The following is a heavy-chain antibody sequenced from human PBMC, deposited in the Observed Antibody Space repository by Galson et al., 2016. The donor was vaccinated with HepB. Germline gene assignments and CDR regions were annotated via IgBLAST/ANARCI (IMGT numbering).Heavy chain of an antibody. CDR2: INGDGSDE. CDR3: VRDNHFYSFDY. CDR1: GFTPSTYY. Sequence: SLRLSCAASGFTPSTYYMHWVRQAPGKGLLWVSRINGDGSDETYADSVKGRFTISRDNAKNMIYLQMNSLRAEDTAVYYCVRDNHFYSFDYWGQGTLATVSS. J-gene: IGHJ4*02. D-gene: IGHD3-3*02. V-gene: IGHV3-74*01.